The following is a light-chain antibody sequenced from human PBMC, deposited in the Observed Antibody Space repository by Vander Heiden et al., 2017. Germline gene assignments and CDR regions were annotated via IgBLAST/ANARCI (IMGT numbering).Light chain of an antibody. Sequence: EIVLTQSPATLSLSPGERATLSCRASQSISADLAWYQQKPGQAPRLLIYDASNRATGIPARFSGSGSGTDFTLTISNLDPEDFAVYYCQQRNSWPRTFGQGTKVEI. J-gene: IGKJ2*01. V-gene: IGKV3-11*01. CDR2: DAS. CDR1: QSISAD. CDR3: QQRNSWPRT.